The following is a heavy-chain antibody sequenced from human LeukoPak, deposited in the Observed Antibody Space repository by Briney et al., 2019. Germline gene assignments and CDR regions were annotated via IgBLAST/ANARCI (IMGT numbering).Heavy chain of an antibody. CDR1: GFTFNDSY. Sequence: KSGGSLRLSCAASGFTFNDSYMSWIRQAPGKGLEWLSYINIGGTNTHYADSVKGRFTISRDNAKKSLYLEMNNLRAEDTAVYYCATDGAGFDTWGQGVLVTVSS. CDR2: INIGGTNT. V-gene: IGHV3-11*01. CDR3: ATDGAGFDT. J-gene: IGHJ5*02.